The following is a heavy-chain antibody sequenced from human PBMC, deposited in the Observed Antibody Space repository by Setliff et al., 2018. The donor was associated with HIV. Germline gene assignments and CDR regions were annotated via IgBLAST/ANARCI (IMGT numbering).Heavy chain of an antibody. CDR1: GFIFTDYH. D-gene: IGHD2-15*01. J-gene: IGHJ6*04. CDR2: IIPNSGGT. V-gene: IGHV1-2*06. Sequence: ASVKVSCKTSGFIFTDYHIHWVRQAPGQGLEWMGRIIPNSGGTNYAQKFQGRVTMTRDTSISTAYMELSRLRSDDTAVYYCARDSRDIVVVIAPEPEPYYYYGMDVWGEGTTVTVSS. CDR3: ARDSRDIVVVIAPEPEPYYYYGMDV.